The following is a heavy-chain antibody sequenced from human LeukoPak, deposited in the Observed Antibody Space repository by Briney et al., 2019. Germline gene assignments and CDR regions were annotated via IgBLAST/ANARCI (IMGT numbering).Heavy chain of an antibody. CDR1: GYTFTSYG. D-gene: IGHD2-15*01. CDR3: ARGYCRGGDCYEFDY. Sequence: ASVKVSCKASGYTFTSYGISWVRQAPGQGLEWMGWISAYNGNTNYAQKLQGRVTMTTDTSTSTAYMELRSLRSDDTAVYYCARGYCRGGDCYEFDYWGQGTLVTVSS. CDR2: ISAYNGNT. J-gene: IGHJ4*02. V-gene: IGHV1-18*01.